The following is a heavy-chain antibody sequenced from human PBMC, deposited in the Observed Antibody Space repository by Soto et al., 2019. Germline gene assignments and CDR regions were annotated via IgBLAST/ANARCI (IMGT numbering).Heavy chain of an antibody. D-gene: IGHD2-2*01. CDR2: ISYDGSNK. V-gene: IGHV3-30-3*01. CDR1: GFTFSSYA. J-gene: IGHJ6*02. CDR3: ARDLGGYCSSTSCYPPHYYYYYDMDV. Sequence: GGSLRLSCAASGFTFSSYAMHWVRQAPGKGLEWVAVISYDGSNKYYADSVKGRFTISRDNSKNTLYLQMNSLRAEDTAVYYCARDLGGYCSSTSCYPPHYYYYYDMDVWGQGTTVTVSS.